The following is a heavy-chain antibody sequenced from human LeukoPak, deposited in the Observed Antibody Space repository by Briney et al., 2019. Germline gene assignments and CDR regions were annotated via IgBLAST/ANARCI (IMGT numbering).Heavy chain of an antibody. J-gene: IGHJ4*02. V-gene: IGHV3-23*01. CDR2: ISGSGGST. D-gene: IGHD3-22*01. Sequence: PGGSLRLPCAASGFTFSSYAMSWVRQAPGKGLEWVSAISGSGGSTYYADSVKGRFTISRDNSKNTLYLQMNSLRAEDTAVYYCASPYDSSGYYYLDYWGQGTLVTVSS. CDR3: ASPYDSSGYYYLDY. CDR1: GFTFSSYA.